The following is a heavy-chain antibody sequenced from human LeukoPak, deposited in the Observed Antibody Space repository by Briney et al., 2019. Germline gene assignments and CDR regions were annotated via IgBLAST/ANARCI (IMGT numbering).Heavy chain of an antibody. CDR1: GYTFTSYA. J-gene: IGHJ4*02. CDR3: ARRVYSSGWYGIDY. CDR2: INAGNGNT. Sequence: ASVTVSFKASGYTFTSYAMHWVRQAPGQRLEWMGWINAGNGNTKYSQKFQGRVTITRDTSASTAYMELSSLRSEDTAVYYCARRVYSSGWYGIDYWGQGTLVTVSS. D-gene: IGHD6-19*01. V-gene: IGHV1-3*01.